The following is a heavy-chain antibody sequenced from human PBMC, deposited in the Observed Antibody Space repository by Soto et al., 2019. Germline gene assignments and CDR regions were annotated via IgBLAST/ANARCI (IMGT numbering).Heavy chain of an antibody. Sequence: SETLSLTCTVSGGSISSGGYYWSWIRQHPGKGLEWIGYIYYSGSTYYNPSLKSRVTISVDTSKNQFSLKLSSVTAADTAVYYCARGITIFGSALDNGMDVWGQGTTVTVSS. J-gene: IGHJ6*02. CDR2: IYYSGST. V-gene: IGHV4-31*03. CDR3: ARGITIFGSALDNGMDV. D-gene: IGHD3-3*01. CDR1: GGSISSGGYY.